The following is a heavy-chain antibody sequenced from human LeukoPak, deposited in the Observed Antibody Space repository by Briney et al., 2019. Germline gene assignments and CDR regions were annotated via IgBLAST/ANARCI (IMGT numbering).Heavy chain of an antibody. CDR3: ARAYYYDSSGYYPLDY. CDR1: GYTFTSYD. V-gene: IGHV1-8*02. CDR2: MNPNSGNT. Sequence: GASVKVSCKASGYTFTSYDINWVRQATGQGLEWMGWMNPNSGNTGYAQKFQGRVTMTRDTSISTAYMELSSLRSEDTAVYYCARAYYYDSSGYYPLDYWGQGTLVTVSS. D-gene: IGHD3-22*01. J-gene: IGHJ4*02.